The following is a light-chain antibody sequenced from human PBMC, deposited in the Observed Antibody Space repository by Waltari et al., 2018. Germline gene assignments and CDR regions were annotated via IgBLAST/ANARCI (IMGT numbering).Light chain of an antibody. Sequence: VMTQSPATLSVSPGERATLSCRASQSVTSILAWYQQKPGQAPRLLLYVTSTRATGIPDRFSGSGSGAEFTLTISSLQSEDFAVYYCQQYNNWPPTFGQGTKLEIK. V-gene: IGKV3-15*01. CDR3: QQYNNWPPT. CDR1: QSVTSI. J-gene: IGKJ2*01. CDR2: VTS.